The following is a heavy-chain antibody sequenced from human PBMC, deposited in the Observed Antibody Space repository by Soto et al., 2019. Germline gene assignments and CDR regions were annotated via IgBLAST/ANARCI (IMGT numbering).Heavy chain of an antibody. D-gene: IGHD5-12*01. CDR3: AKDIKWNLPAGYLDN. CDR2: ISSSGSTI. J-gene: IGHJ4*02. Sequence: GGSLRLSCAASGFTFSSYEMNWVRQAPGKGLEWVSYISSSGSTIYYADSVKGRFTISRDNAKNSVHLQMNSLRAEDTAFYYCAKDIKWNLPAGYLDNWGQGTLVTVSS. CDR1: GFTFSSYE. V-gene: IGHV3-48*03.